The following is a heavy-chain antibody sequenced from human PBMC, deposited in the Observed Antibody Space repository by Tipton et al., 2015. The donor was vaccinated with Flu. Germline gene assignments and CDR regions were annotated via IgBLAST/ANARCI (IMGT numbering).Heavy chain of an antibody. CDR1: GGSISKSY. Sequence: TLSLTCTVSGGSISKSYWSWIRQPAGKGLEWIGRISTSGSTNYNASLESRVTMSRDTSKNQFSLRLRSATAADTALYYCARDLRGYSGYTGGDAFAVWGPGMMVTVSS. CDR2: ISTSGST. V-gene: IGHV4-4*07. J-gene: IGHJ3*01. CDR3: ARDLRGYSGYTGGDAFAV. D-gene: IGHD5-12*01.